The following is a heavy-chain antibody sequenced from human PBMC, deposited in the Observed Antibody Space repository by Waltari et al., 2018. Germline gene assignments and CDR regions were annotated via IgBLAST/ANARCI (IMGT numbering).Heavy chain of an antibody. D-gene: IGHD3-10*01. Sequence: QGQLQEAGPGLVKPSETLALTGTGSGCSSSSGYLWGETRQPPGKGLEWIGSIYYSGSTYYNPSLKSRVTISVDTSKNQFSLKLSSVTAADTAVYYCARIRLVYGGGLDFWGQGTMVTVSS. CDR3: ARIRLVYGGGLDF. J-gene: IGHJ3*01. V-gene: IGHV4-38-2*02. CDR2: IYYSGST. CDR1: GCSSSSGYL.